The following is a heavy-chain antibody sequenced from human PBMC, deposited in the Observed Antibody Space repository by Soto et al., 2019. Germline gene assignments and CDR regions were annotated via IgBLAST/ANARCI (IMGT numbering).Heavy chain of an antibody. CDR1: GYTFTSYG. CDR2: ISDYNGNT. V-gene: IGHV1-18*01. CDR3: ARTPPLEPVHVDY. Sequence: QVQLVQSGAEVKKPGASVKFSCKASGYTFTSYGISWVRQAPGQGLEWMGWISDYNGNTNYAQKLQGRATMTTDTSTSTAYRELRSLRSDDTAVYYWARTPPLEPVHVDYWGQGTLVTVSS. D-gene: IGHD6-6*01. J-gene: IGHJ4*02.